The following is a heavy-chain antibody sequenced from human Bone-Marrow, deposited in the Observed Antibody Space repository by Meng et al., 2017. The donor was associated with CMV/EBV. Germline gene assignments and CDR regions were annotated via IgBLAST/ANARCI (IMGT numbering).Heavy chain of an antibody. CDR3: TRGGTSAMRDGMDV. J-gene: IGHJ6*02. D-gene: IGHD2-2*01. V-gene: IGHV3-49*04. CDR2: IRKNGYGGTT. Sequence: GESLKISCTASGFTFGDYAMSWVRQAPGKGPEWAGVIRKNGYGGTTEYAASVKGRFTISRDDSKSIAYLQMNSLKIEDTAVYYCTRGGTSAMRDGMDVWGQGTTATVSS. CDR1: GFTFGDYA.